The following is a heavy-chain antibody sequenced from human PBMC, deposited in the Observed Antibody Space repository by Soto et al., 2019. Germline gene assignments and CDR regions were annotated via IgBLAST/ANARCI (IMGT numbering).Heavy chain of an antibody. D-gene: IGHD3-10*01. V-gene: IGHV4-4*02. CDR2: IHRNEIS. J-gene: IGHJ2*01. Sequence: QVQLQESGPGLVTPSGTVSLTCDVSSGSINSNHWWSWVRQSPGKGLEWIGEIHRNEISNYNPSLKSRVTITKYTSTSHFSLRLNSLPAADPAVYYGPIVIRPVWYGGGYFEPWGRRTLVIVSP. CDR3: PIVIRPVWYGGGYFEP. CDR1: SGSINSNHW.